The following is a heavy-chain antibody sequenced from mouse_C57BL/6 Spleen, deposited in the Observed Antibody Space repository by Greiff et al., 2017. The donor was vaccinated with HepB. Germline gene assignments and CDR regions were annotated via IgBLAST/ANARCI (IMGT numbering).Heavy chain of an antibody. CDR3: ARGIYYYGSSPFDY. Sequence: EVQVVESGGGLVKPGGSLKLSCAASGFTFSDYGMHWVRQAPEKGLEWVAYISSGSSTIYYADTVKGRFTISRDNAKNTLFLQMTSLRSEDTAMYYCARGIYYYGSSPFDYWGQGTTLTVSS. CDR2: ISSGSSTI. V-gene: IGHV5-17*01. CDR1: GFTFSDYG. J-gene: IGHJ2*01. D-gene: IGHD1-1*01.